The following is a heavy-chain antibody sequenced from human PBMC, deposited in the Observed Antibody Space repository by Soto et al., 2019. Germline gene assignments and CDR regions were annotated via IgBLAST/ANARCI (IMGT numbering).Heavy chain of an antibody. CDR3: ARSQGSSTSLAIYYYYYYGMDV. V-gene: IGHV1-69*01. CDR2: IIPISETT. CDR1: GGTFSSYA. Sequence: QVQLVQSGAEVKKPGSSVKVSCKASGGTFSSYAISWVRQAPGQGLEWMGGIIPISETTNYAQKFQGRVTITADESKSTAYMVLSSLRSEDTAVYYCARSQGSSTSLAIYYYYYYGMDVWGQGTTVTVSS. D-gene: IGHD2-2*01. J-gene: IGHJ6*02.